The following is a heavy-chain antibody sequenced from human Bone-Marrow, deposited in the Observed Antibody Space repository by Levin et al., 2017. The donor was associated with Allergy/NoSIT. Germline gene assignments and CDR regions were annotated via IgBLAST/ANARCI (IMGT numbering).Heavy chain of an antibody. J-gene: IGHJ6*02. D-gene: IGHD3-3*01. CDR3: ARALTIFGVVSGMDV. Sequence: SVKVSCKASGGTFSSYAISWVRQAPGQGLEWMGGIIPIFGTANYAQKFQGRVTITADESTSTAYMELSSLRSEDTAVYYCARALTIFGVVSGMDVWGQGTTVTVSS. V-gene: IGHV1-69*13. CDR1: GGTFSSYA. CDR2: IIPIFGTA.